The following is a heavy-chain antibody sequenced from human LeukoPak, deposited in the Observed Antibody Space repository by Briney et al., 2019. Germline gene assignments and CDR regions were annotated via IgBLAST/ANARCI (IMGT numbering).Heavy chain of an antibody. CDR1: GGSISSGSYY. D-gene: IGHD1-26*01. CDR3: ARTAYSGSYPFDY. CDR2: IYTSGST. V-gene: IGHV4-61*02. Sequence: SETLSLTCTVSGGSISSGSYYWSWIRQPAGKGLEWIGRIYTSGSTNYNPSLKSRVTISVDTSKNQFSLKLSSVTAADTAVYYCARTAYSGSYPFDYWGQGTLVTVSS. J-gene: IGHJ4*02.